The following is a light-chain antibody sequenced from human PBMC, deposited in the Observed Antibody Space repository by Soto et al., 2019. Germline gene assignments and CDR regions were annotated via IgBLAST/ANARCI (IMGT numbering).Light chain of an antibody. CDR1: QSVCRR. V-gene: IGKV1-5*01. Sequence: IQMTQSPSPLSASVGDRITITCRASQSVCRRVAWFQQKPGKAPKLLIYDASSLESGVPSRFSGRGSGTEFTLAISSLQPDDCATYYCHTYNSYSLHTFGQGTKVDIK. J-gene: IGKJ2*01. CDR2: DAS. CDR3: HTYNSYSLHT.